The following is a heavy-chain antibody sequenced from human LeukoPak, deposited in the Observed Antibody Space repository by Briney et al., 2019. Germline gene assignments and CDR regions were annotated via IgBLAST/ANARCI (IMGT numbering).Heavy chain of an antibody. J-gene: IGHJ5*02. D-gene: IGHD5-24*01. CDR3: ARERRWLQHKAYSWFDP. CDR2: IIPILGIA. V-gene: IGHV1-69*04. CDR1: GGTFSSYA. Sequence: ASMKVSCKASGGTFSSYAISWVRQAPGQGLEWMGRIIPILGIANYAQKFQGRVTITADKSTSTAYMELSSLRSEDTAVYYCARERRWLQHKAYSWFDPWGQGTLVTVSS.